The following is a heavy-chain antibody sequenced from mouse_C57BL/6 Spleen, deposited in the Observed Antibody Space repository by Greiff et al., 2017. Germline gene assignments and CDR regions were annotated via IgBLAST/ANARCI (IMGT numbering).Heavy chain of an antibody. Sequence: VQLQQPGAELVKPGASVKLSCKASGYTFTSYWMHWVKQRPGRGLEWIGRIDPNSGGTKYNEKFKSKATLTVDNPSSTAYIQLSSQASEDAAVYYCARRDGSSYDYAMDYWGQGTSVTVSS. CDR1: GYTFTSYW. CDR2: IDPNSGGT. D-gene: IGHD1-1*01. V-gene: IGHV1-72*01. CDR3: ARRDGSSYDYAMDY. J-gene: IGHJ4*01.